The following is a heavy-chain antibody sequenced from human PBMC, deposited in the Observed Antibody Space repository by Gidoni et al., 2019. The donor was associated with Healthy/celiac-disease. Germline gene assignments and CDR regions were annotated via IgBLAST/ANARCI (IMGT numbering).Heavy chain of an antibody. V-gene: IGHV3-30*18. CDR2: ISYDGSNK. Sequence: QVQLVESGGGVVQPGRSLRLSCAASGFTFSSYGMQWVRQAPGKGLEWVAVISYDGSNKYYADSVKGRFTISRDNSKNTLYLQMNSLRAEDTAVYYCAKSVLEWLPQWGGWGQGTLVTVSS. J-gene: IGHJ4*02. CDR3: AKSVLEWLPQWGG. D-gene: IGHD3-3*01. CDR1: GFTFSSYG.